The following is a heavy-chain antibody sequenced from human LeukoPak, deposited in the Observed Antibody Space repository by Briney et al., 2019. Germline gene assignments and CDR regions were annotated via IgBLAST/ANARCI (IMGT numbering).Heavy chain of an antibody. D-gene: IGHD3-22*01. CDR1: GFTFSVHW. Sequence: GGSLRLSCAASGFTFSVHWMSWVRQAPGKGLVWVSRISGDGSDTRYADSVKGRFTISRDNAKNTVFLQMNSLRDEDTAVYYCARDVQDSRTGGLDFWGQGTLVTVSS. CDR2: ISGDGSDT. CDR3: ARDVQDSRTGGLDF. J-gene: IGHJ4*02. V-gene: IGHV3-74*01.